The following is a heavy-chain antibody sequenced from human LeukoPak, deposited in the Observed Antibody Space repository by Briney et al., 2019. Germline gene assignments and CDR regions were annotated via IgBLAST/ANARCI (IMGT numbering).Heavy chain of an antibody. CDR1: GGSFSGYY. Sequence: PSETPSLTRADHGGSFSGYYWSWLRQPPWKRPQFIAEINPTRSTNYNPCLKSRVTISLDTSKNQFSLKLSSVTAADTAVYYCARAGFWSGYFPFDYWGQGTLVTVSS. CDR3: ARAGFWSGYFPFDY. CDR2: INPTRST. D-gene: IGHD3-3*01. V-gene: IGHV4-34*01. J-gene: IGHJ4*02.